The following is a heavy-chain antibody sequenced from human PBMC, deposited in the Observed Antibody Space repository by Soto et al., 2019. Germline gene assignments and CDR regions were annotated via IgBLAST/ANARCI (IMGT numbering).Heavy chain of an antibody. J-gene: IGHJ4*02. CDR2: IYPGDSDT. D-gene: IGHD6-19*01. V-gene: IGHV5-51*01. CDR3: ARQQPLDSRGWYN. CDR1: GDSFPSFW. Sequence: PGEALKISCKVSGDSFPSFWIGWVRQLPGKGLEWLGSIYPGDSDTRYSPSFQGQVTISADKSITTAYLQWSSLRASATAIYYCARQQPLDSRGWYNWGQGTLVTVSS.